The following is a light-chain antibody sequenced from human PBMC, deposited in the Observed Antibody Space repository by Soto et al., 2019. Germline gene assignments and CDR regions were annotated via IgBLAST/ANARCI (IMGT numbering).Light chain of an antibody. Sequence: DIVMTQSPDSLAVSLGERATINCKSSQSVLHSSNNKNYSTWYQQKPGQPPKLLIYWASTRESGVPDRFSGSGSGTDFTLTISSLQAEDVAVYYCQQFYTAPYTFGQGTKLEIK. CDR1: QSVLHSSNNKNY. J-gene: IGKJ2*01. CDR3: QQFYTAPYT. V-gene: IGKV4-1*01. CDR2: WAS.